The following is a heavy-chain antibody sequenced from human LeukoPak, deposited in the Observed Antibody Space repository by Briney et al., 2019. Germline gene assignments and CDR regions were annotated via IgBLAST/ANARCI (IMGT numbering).Heavy chain of an antibody. Sequence: PSETLSLTCTVSGGSISSYYWSWIRQPPGEGLEWIGYIYYSGSTNYNPSLKSRVTISVDTSKNQFSLKPSSVTAADTAVYYCARDDYGDITWGQGTLVTVSS. CDR2: IYYSGST. J-gene: IGHJ5*02. D-gene: IGHD4-17*01. CDR1: GGSISSYY. CDR3: ARDDYGDIT. V-gene: IGHV4-59*01.